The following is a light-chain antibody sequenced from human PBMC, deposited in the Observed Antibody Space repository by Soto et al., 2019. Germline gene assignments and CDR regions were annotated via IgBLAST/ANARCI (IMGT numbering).Light chain of an antibody. CDR1: QNVRGSY. Sequence: EIVLTQSPGTLSLSPGETATLSCRASQNVRGSYLAWYQQKPGQAPRLLISAASRRATGVPDRFSGSGSGTDFTLTISRLEPEDFATYYCLQFNTFPWTFGQGTKVEIK. V-gene: IGKV3-20*01. J-gene: IGKJ1*01. CDR2: AAS. CDR3: LQFNTFPWT.